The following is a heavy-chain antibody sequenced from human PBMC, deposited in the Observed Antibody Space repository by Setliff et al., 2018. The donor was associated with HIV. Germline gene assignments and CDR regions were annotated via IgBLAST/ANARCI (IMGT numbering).Heavy chain of an antibody. V-gene: IGHV3-33*08. CDR3: TRELNGHTSSHYYFGLDV. CDR1: GFPFSSYG. Sequence: LRLSCAASGFPFSSYGMHWVRQAPGKGLEWVAVIWYDGSNKYYADSVKGRFTISRENAKNSLYPQMNNVRAGDTAVYYCTRELNGHTSSHYYFGLDVWGQGTTVTVSS. D-gene: IGHD6-6*01. CDR2: IWYDGSNK. J-gene: IGHJ6*02.